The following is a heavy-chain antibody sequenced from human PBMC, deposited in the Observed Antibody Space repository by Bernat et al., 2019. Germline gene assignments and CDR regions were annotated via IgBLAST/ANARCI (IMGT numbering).Heavy chain of an antibody. CDR3: ARGGGNTRIDF. CDR1: GFTVSSSY. Sequence: EVQLVESGGGLIQPGGSLRVSCAASGFTVSSSYMSWVRQAPGKGLEWASIIYTSGSSYYAGSVKGRFTISRDNSRNTLYLQMNSLRVEDTAVYYCARGGGNTRIDFWGQGTLVTVSS. J-gene: IGHJ4*02. D-gene: IGHD4-23*01. V-gene: IGHV3-53*01. CDR2: IYTSGSS.